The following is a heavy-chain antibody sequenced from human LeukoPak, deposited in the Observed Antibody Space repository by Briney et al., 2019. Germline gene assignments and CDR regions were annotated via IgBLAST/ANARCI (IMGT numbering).Heavy chain of an antibody. V-gene: IGHV3-30*02. D-gene: IGHD2-15*01. CDR1: GFTFSNYG. Sequence: PGGSLRLSCAASGFTFSNYGMHWVRQAPGKGLEWVAFIRYDGGNKYYADSVKGRFTISRDNSKDTLYLQMNSLRAEDTAVYYCAKGGSGSFVVATIFDYWSQGTLVTVSS. CDR2: IRYDGGNK. CDR3: AKGGSGSFVVATIFDY. J-gene: IGHJ4*02.